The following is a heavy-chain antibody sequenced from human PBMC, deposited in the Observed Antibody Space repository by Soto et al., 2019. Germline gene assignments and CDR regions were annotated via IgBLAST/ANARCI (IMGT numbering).Heavy chain of an antibody. V-gene: IGHV1-18*01. Sequence: QVQLVQSGAEVKKPGASVKVSCKASGYTFTSYGISWVRQAPGQGLEWMGWISAYNGNTNYAQKLQGRVTMTTDTSTSTAYMELRSLRSDDTAVYYCARDQDSSSWYWSGPNWFDPWGQGTLVTVSS. CDR2: ISAYNGNT. J-gene: IGHJ5*02. CDR1: GYTFTSYG. CDR3: ARDQDSSSWYWSGPNWFDP. D-gene: IGHD6-13*01.